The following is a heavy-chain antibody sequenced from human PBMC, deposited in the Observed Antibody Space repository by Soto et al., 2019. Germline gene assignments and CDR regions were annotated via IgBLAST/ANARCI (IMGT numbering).Heavy chain of an antibody. CDR2: ISSSGSKM. CDR1: GFTFRNFE. V-gene: IGHV3-48*03. CDR3: ARDSIAAPNWFDP. J-gene: IGHJ5*02. Sequence: GGSLRLSCAASGFTFRNFEMNWVRQVPGKGLEWIAYISSSGSKMYYADTVKGRFIVSRDNTHDSLFLEMNNLRDEDSGVYYCARDSIAAPNWFDPWGQGTLVTVSS. D-gene: IGHD2-15*01.